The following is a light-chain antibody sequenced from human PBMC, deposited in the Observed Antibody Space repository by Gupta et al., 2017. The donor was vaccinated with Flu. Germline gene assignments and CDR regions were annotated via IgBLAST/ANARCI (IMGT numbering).Light chain of an antibody. J-gene: IGKJ2*01. V-gene: IGKV3-11*01. CDR1: QSVSSY. Sequence: GERATLSCRASQSVSSYLAWYQQKPGQAPRLLIYDASNRATGIPARFSGSESGTDFTLTISSLEPEDFAVYYCQQRSNWPYTFGQGTKLEIK. CDR3: QQRSNWPYT. CDR2: DAS.